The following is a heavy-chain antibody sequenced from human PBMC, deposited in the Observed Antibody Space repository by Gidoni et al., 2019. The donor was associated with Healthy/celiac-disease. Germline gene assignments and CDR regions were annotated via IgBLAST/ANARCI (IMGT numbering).Heavy chain of an antibody. CDR3: ASSFNTYYDFWSGYSDGMDV. CDR2: INAGNGNT. Sequence: QVQLVQSGAEMKKPGASVKVSCKASGYTFTSYAMHWVRQAPGQRLEWMGWINAGNGNTKYSQKFQGRVTITRDTSASTAYMELSSLRSEDTAVYYCASSFNTYYDFWSGYSDGMDVWGQGTTVTVSS. CDR1: GYTFTSYA. D-gene: IGHD3-3*01. V-gene: IGHV1-3*01. J-gene: IGHJ6*02.